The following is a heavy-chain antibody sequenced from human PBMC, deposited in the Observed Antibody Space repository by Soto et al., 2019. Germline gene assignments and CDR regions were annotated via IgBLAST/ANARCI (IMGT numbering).Heavy chain of an antibody. D-gene: IGHD2-8*01. CDR2: ISSSSSYI. J-gene: IGHJ2*01. V-gene: IGHV3-21*01. Sequence: EVQLVESGGGLVKPGGSLRLSCAASGFTFSSYSMNWVRQAPGKGLEWVSSISSSSSYIYYADSVKGRFTISRDNAKNSLYLQMNSLRAEDTAVYYCERELRDVDWYFDLWGRGTLVTVSS. CDR1: GFTFSSYS. CDR3: ERELRDVDWYFDL.